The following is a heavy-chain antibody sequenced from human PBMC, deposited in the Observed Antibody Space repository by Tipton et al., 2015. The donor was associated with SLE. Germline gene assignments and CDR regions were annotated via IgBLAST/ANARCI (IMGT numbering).Heavy chain of an antibody. D-gene: IGHD6-13*01. J-gene: IGHJ3*02. CDR3: ARIIAAAGEEVDSYDAFDI. V-gene: IGHV4-34*01. CDR1: GGSFSGYY. CDR2: INHSGST. Sequence: GLVKPSETLSLTCAVYGGSFSGYYWSWIRQPPGKGLEWIGEINHSGSTNYNPSLKSRVTISVDTSKNQFSLKLSSVTAADTAVYYCARIIAAAGEEVDSYDAFDIWGQGTMVTVSS.